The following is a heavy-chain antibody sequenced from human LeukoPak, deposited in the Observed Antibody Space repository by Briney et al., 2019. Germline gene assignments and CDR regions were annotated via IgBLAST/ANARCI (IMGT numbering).Heavy chain of an antibody. CDR1: GDSVSSNSAA. CDR3: ARMYNISWYYYFGD. V-gene: IGHV6-1*01. D-gene: IGHD6-13*01. CDR2: TYYRYKWYY. J-gene: IGHJ4*02. Sequence: SQTLPLTCPISGDSVSSNSAAWIWIRQAPSRGLEWLGRTYYRYKWYYDYAVSVKSRITINPDTSKNQFSLQLNSVTPEDTAMYYCARMYNISWYYYFGDWGQGTLVTVSS.